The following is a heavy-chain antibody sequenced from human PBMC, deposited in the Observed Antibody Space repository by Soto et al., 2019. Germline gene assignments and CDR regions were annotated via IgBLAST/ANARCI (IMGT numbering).Heavy chain of an antibody. V-gene: IGHV1-18*01. CDR1: GYTFTRYG. CDR2: INTYNGNT. Sequence: QVQLVQSGAEVKNPGASVKVSCKASGYTFTRYGIGWARQAPGQGLEWMGWINTYNGNTNYAQNVQGRVTLTTYTSTSTAYMELRRLRSNDTAIYYCAMVDVYVTPSPQDVWGQGTTVIVSS. CDR3: AMVDVYVTPSPQDV. J-gene: IGHJ6*02. D-gene: IGHD3-16*01.